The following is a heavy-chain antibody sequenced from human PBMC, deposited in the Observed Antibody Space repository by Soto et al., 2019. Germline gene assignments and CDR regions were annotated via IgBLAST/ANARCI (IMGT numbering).Heavy chain of an antibody. CDR3: ARGNYGVYRVSCFDY. V-gene: IGHV4-39*01. CDR2: MYYSRST. J-gene: IGHJ4*02. D-gene: IGHD4-17*01. CDR1: GRSISSSSYY. Sequence: QLQLQSSGPGLVKPSDTLSLTCTVSGRSISSSSYYWGWMRQPPGQGLEWIGSMYYSRSTYYNPSLKSRVTISVDTSNNQFSLKLSLVTAADTAGYYCARGNYGVYRVSCFDYWGQGTLVTVSS.